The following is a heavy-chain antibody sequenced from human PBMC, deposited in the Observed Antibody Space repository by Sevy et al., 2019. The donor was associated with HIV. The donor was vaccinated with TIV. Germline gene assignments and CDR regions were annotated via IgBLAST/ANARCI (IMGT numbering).Heavy chain of an antibody. Sequence: ASVKVSCKASGGTFSSYAISWVRQAPGQGLEWMGGIIPIFGTANYAQKFQGRVTITADKSTSTAYMELSSLRSEDTALYYCARQKKGDFWSGSHDAFDIWGQGTMVTVSS. CDR3: ARQKKGDFWSGSHDAFDI. CDR2: IIPIFGTA. V-gene: IGHV1-69*06. J-gene: IGHJ3*02. D-gene: IGHD3-3*01. CDR1: GGTFSSYA.